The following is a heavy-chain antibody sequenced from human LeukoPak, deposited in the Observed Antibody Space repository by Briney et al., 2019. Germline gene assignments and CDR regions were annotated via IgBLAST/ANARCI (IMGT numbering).Heavy chain of an antibody. J-gene: IGHJ4*02. V-gene: IGHV1-46*01. CDR3: ARDSGIAVADFDY. CDR2: INPSGGST. D-gene: IGHD6-19*01. CDR1: GYPFISYY. Sequence: EASVKVSCKASGYPFISYYMHWVRQAPGHGLEWIGRINPSGGSTRYAQKFQGRVTMTRDTSTSTVYMELSSLRSEDTAVYYCARDSGIAVADFDYWGQGTLVTVSS.